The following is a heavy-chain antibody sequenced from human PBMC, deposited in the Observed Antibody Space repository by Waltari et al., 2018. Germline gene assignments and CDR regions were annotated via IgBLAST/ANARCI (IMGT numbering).Heavy chain of an antibody. CDR3: ARGTPEMATFYFDY. V-gene: IGHV1-69*05. J-gene: IGHJ4*02. CDR1: GGTFSSYA. Sequence: QVQLVQSGAEVKKPGSSVKVSCKASGGTFSSYAISWVRQAPGQGLEWMGGIIPIFGTANYAQKFQGRVTITTDESTSTAYMELSSLRSEDTAVYYCARGTPEMATFYFDYWGQGTLVTVSS. CDR2: IIPIFGTA. D-gene: IGHD5-12*01.